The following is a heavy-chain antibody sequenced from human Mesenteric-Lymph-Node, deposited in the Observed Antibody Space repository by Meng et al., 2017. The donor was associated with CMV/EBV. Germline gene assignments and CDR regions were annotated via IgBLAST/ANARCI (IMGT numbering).Heavy chain of an antibody. CDR1: GFTFSTYW. J-gene: IGHJ6*02. CDR2: IDSEGSGI. Sequence: GESLKISCAASGFTFSTYWMHWVRQLPGKGLVWVSRIDSEGSGITYADSVKGRFTISRDNAKNTLYLQMNSLRPEDTAVYYCARNMDVWGQGTTVTVSS. CDR3: ARNMDV. V-gene: IGHV3-74*01.